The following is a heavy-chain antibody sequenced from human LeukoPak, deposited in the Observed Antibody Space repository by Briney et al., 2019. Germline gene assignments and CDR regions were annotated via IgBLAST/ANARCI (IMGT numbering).Heavy chain of an antibody. CDR2: ISAYNGNT. V-gene: IGHV1-18*01. Sequence: ASVKVSCEASGYTFTSYGISWVRQAPGQGLEWMGWISAYNGNTNYAQKLQGRVTMTTDTSTSTAYMELRSLRSDDTAVYYCAPCSGGSCYSPVSDYYYGMDVWGQGTTVTVSS. D-gene: IGHD2-15*01. CDR3: APCSGGSCYSPVSDYYYGMDV. J-gene: IGHJ6*02. CDR1: GYTFTSYG.